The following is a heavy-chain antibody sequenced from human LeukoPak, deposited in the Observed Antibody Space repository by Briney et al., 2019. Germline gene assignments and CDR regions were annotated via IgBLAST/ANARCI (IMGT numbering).Heavy chain of an antibody. J-gene: IGHJ1*01. V-gene: IGHV3-7*01. Sequence: GGSLRLSCAASGFTFSSYRMSWVRQAPGKGLEWVANIKQDGSEKYYVDSVKGRFTISRDNAKNSLYLQMNSLRAEDTAVYYCARAPYGDYRAEYFQHWGQGTLVTVSS. D-gene: IGHD4-17*01. CDR1: GFTFSSYR. CDR3: ARAPYGDYRAEYFQH. CDR2: IKQDGSEK.